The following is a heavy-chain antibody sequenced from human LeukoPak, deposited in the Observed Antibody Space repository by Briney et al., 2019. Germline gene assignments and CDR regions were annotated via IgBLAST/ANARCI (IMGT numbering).Heavy chain of an antibody. V-gene: IGHV3-7*01. CDR1: GFTFSSYW. D-gene: IGHD5-24*01. CDR2: IKQDGSEK. J-gene: IGHJ4*02. Sequence: GGSLRLSCAASGFTFSSYWMSWVRQAPGKGLEWVANIKQDGSEKYYVDSVKGRFTISRDNSKNTLYLQMNSLRTEDTAVYYCARRSRDGWYCDYWGQGTLVTVSS. CDR3: ARRSRDGWYCDY.